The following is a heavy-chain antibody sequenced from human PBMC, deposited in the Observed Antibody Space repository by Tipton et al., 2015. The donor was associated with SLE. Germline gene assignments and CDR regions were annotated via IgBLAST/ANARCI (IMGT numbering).Heavy chain of an antibody. Sequence: LRLSCAVYGGSFTSSSYYWAWIRQSPGKGVEWIGEINHRGSTNHNPSLKSRVTISVDTSKNQFSLKLSSVTAADTAVYYCARSYYDFWSGPGYWGQGTLVTVSS. V-gene: IGHV4-34*01. CDR2: INHRGST. CDR1: GGSFTSSSYY. CDR3: ARSYYDFWSGPGY. J-gene: IGHJ4*02. D-gene: IGHD3-3*01.